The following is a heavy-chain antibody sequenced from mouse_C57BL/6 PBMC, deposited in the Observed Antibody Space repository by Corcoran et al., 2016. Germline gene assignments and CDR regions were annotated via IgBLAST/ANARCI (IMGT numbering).Heavy chain of an antibody. CDR2: INTYSGVP. V-gene: IGHV9-3*01. CDR3: ARNYGGSYPFDY. CDR1: GYTFTTYG. Sequence: QIQLVQSGPELKKPGETVKISCKASGYTFTTYGMSWVKQAPGKGLKWMGWINTYSGVPTYADDFKRRFAFSLETSASTAYLQINNLKNEDTATYFCARNYGGSYPFDYWGEGTTLTVSS. J-gene: IGHJ2*01. D-gene: IGHD1-1*01.